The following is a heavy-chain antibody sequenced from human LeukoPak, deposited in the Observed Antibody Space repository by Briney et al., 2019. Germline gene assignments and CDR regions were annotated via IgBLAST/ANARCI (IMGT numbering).Heavy chain of an antibody. D-gene: IGHD3-22*01. CDR2: MNPNSGDT. CDR3: ARGLGDYYDTSGYYYAVPAH. Sequence: GASVKVSCKASGYTFTTYDITWVRQATGQGLEWMGWMNPNSGDTAYAQKFQGRVATTRDTSISTAYMELSSLRSEDTAVYFCARGLGDYYDTSGYYYAVPAHWGQGTLVTVSS. V-gene: IGHV1-8*01. CDR1: GYTFTTYD. J-gene: IGHJ4*02.